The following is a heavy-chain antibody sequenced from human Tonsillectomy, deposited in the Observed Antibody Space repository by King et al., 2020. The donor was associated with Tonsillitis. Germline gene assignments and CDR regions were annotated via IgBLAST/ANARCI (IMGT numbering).Heavy chain of an antibody. J-gene: IGHJ3*02. V-gene: IGHV1-69*01. Sequence: QLVQSGAEVKKPGSSVKVSCKASGGTFSSYAISWVRQAPGQGLEWMGGIIPIFGTANYAQKFQGRVTITADESTSTAYMELSSLRSEDTSVYYCARALKLYYYDSSGTRITFDIWGQGTMVTVSS. CDR2: IIPIFGTA. CDR1: GGTFSSYA. CDR3: ARALKLYYYDSSGTRITFDI. D-gene: IGHD3-22*01.